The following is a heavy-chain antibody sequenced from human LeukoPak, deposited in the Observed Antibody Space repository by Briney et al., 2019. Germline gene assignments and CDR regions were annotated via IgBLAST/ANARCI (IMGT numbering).Heavy chain of an antibody. J-gene: IGHJ4*02. CDR3: ASSTWGIVGATYEPAEDY. Sequence: PGGSLRLSCAASGFTFDDYGMSWVRQAPGKGLEWVSGINWNGGSTGYADSVKGRFTISRDNAKNSLYLQMNSLRAEDTAVYYCASSTWGIVGATYEPAEDYWGQGTLVTVSS. V-gene: IGHV3-20*04. D-gene: IGHD1-26*01. CDR1: GFTFDDYG. CDR2: INWNGGST.